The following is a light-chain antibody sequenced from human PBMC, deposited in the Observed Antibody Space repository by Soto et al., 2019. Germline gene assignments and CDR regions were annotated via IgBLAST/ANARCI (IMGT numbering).Light chain of an antibody. Sequence: DLQMTQSPSSLSASVGDRVTIACQASQDISKYLNWYQQKPGKAPKLLIYDSSNLETGVSSRFSGNRSGTDFTFTISGLQPEDIATYYCQQYDNLPITFGQGTRLEIK. CDR1: QDISKY. J-gene: IGKJ5*01. CDR3: QQYDNLPIT. V-gene: IGKV1-33*01. CDR2: DSS.